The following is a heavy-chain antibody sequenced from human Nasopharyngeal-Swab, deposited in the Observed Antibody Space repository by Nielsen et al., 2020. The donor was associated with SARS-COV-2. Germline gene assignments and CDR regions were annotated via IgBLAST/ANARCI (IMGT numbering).Heavy chain of an antibody. D-gene: IGHD4-17*01. CDR3: ARARGAYGDYYYYYYTDV. J-gene: IGHJ6*03. CDR2: TYYRSKWYN. CDR1: GDSVYSSSAA. V-gene: IGHV6-1*01. Sequence: SQTPSLTRAISGDSVYSSSAAWNWIRQSPSRGLEWLGRTYYRSKWYNDYAVSVKSRITINPYTSKNQFSLHLNSLTPEDTAVYYCARARGAYGDYYYYYYTDVWGKGTTVTVSS.